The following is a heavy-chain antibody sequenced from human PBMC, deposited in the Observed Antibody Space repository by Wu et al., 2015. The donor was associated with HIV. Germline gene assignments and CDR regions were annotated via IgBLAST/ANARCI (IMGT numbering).Heavy chain of an antibody. Sequence: QVQLVQSGAEVKKPGASVKVSCKASGYTFTGYYMHWVRQAPGQGLEWMGWINPNSGGTNYAQKFQGRVTMTRDTSISTAYMELSRLRSDDTAVYYCARDRAITMIVVAHAFDIWGQGTMVTVSS. D-gene: IGHD3-22*01. CDR1: GYTFTGYY. J-gene: IGHJ3*02. CDR3: ARDRAITMIVVAHAFDI. CDR2: INPNSGGT. V-gene: IGHV1-2*02.